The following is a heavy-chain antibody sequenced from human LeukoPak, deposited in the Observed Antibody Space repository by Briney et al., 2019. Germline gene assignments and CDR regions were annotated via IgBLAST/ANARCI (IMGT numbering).Heavy chain of an antibody. CDR1: GGTFSSYT. CDR2: NIPVFGTA. D-gene: IGHD7-27*01. Sequence: VASVKVSCKASGGTFSSYTINWVRQAPGQGLEWMGGNIPVFGTANYAQKFQGRVTITADKSTSTAYMELSSLRSEDTAVYYCARVGIPNWFDPWGQGTLVTVSS. CDR3: ARVGIPNWFDP. V-gene: IGHV1-69*06. J-gene: IGHJ5*02.